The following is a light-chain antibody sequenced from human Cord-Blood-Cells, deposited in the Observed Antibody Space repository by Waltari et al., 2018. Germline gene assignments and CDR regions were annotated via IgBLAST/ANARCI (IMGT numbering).Light chain of an antibody. Sequence: DIQMTQSPSSLSASVGDRVTITCRARQSISSYLNWYQQKPGKAPKLRIYAASSLQSGVPSRFSGSGSGTDFTLTISSLQPEDFATYYCQQSYSTPYSFGQGTKLEIK. V-gene: IGKV1-39*01. CDR3: QQSYSTPYS. J-gene: IGKJ2*03. CDR1: QSISSY. CDR2: AAS.